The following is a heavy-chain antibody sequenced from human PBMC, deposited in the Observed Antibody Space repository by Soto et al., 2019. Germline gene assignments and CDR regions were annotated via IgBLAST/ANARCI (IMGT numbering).Heavy chain of an antibody. CDR3: ARDRYYDFWIGYSAYYFDY. CDR1: GFTFSSYW. CDR2: INHDRNEK. J-gene: IGHJ4*01. D-gene: IGHD3-3*01. V-gene: IGHV3-7*01. Sequence: GGSLRLSCAASGFTFSSYWMSWVRQAPGKGLEKVLNINHDRNEKYSADSVTGRITLSRDNAKNSLYLQMNSLIAEDTAVYYCARDRYYDFWIGYSAYYFDYWGQGTLVTVSS.